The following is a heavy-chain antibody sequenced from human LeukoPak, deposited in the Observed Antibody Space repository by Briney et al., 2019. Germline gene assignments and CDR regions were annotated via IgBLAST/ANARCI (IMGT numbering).Heavy chain of an antibody. Sequence: GGSLRLSCAASGFTFSSYAMSWVRQAPGKGLEWVSAISGSGGSIYYADSVKGRFTISRDNSKNTLYLQMNSLRAEDTAVYYCAKDAHYYGSGSYGYWGQGTLVTVSS. V-gene: IGHV3-23*01. CDR1: GFTFSSYA. D-gene: IGHD3-10*01. CDR3: AKDAHYYGSGSYGY. CDR2: ISGSGGSI. J-gene: IGHJ4*02.